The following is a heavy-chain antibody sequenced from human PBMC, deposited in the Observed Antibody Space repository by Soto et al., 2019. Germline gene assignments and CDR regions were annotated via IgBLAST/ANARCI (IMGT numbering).Heavy chain of an antibody. CDR3: APIGVSGYLVV. J-gene: IGHJ6*02. Sequence: SETLSLTCSVSGADINSGGFTWTWIRQHAGKGLEWLGYSSHSGSTDYNPCLKSRISICGETSKNNFSLTWTSVTGAEAAVYYSAPIGVSGYLVVWGQGTTVTVSS. V-gene: IGHV4-31*03. CDR2: SSHSGST. D-gene: IGHD3-10*01. CDR1: GADINSGGFT.